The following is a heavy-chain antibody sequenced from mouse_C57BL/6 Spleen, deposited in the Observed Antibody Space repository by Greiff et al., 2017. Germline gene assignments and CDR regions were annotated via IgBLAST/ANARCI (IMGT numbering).Heavy chain of an antibody. Sequence: QVQLKQPGAELVRPGSSVKLSCKASGYTFTSYWMHWVKQRPIQGLEWIGNIDPSDSETHYNQKFKDKATLTVDKSSSTAYMQLSSLTSEDSAVYYCARDCGNSGEAMDYWGQGTSVTVSS. CDR1: GYTFTSYW. CDR3: ARDCGNSGEAMDY. J-gene: IGHJ4*01. V-gene: IGHV1-52*01. CDR2: IDPSDSET. D-gene: IGHD2-1*01.